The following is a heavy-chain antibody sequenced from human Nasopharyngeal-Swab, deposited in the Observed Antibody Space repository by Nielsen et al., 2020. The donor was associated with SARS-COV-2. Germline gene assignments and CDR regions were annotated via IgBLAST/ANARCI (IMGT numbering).Heavy chain of an antibody. CDR3: ARGLSGVVPAPILGLGPVYSYYYMDV. CDR2: INHSGNT. D-gene: IGHD2-2*01. V-gene: IGHV4-34*01. CDR1: GGSFTSYY. Sequence: SETLSLTCVVYGGSFTSYYWGWIRQPPGKGLEWIAEINHSGNTHYNPSLKSRVTMSVDTSKNQFSLRLSSVTAADTAVYYCARGLSGVVPAPILGLGPVYSYYYMDVWGKGTTVTVS. J-gene: IGHJ6*03.